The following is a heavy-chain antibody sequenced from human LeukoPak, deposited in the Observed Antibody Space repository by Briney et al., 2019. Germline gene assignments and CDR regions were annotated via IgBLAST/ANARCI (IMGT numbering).Heavy chain of an antibody. CDR3: ARDLLGFCSGGRCYPYYFDY. CDR1: GFTFHDYG. V-gene: IGHV3-20*04. Sequence: GGSLRLSCTASGFTFHDYGMRWVRHVPGKGLEWVASFNWNGVSKVYADSLKGRFTISRDNAKSSLYLQMNSLRADDTALYYCARDLLGFCSGGRCYPYYFDYWGQGSLVTVSS. D-gene: IGHD2-15*01. J-gene: IGHJ4*02. CDR2: FNWNGVSK.